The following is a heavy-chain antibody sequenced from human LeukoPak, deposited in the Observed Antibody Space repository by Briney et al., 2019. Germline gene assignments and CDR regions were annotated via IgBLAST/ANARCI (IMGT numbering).Heavy chain of an antibody. CDR2: IYHGGRT. V-gene: IGHV4-38-2*02. J-gene: IGHJ5*02. D-gene: IGHD6-19*01. CDR1: GYSISSGYY. CDR3: AREGQWLVPHFVNWFDP. Sequence: PSETLSLTCTVSGYSISSGYYWGWIRQTPGKGLEWIGYIYHGGRTDYNPSLKSRVTISVDTSKNQFSLKLSSVTAADTAVYYCAREGQWLVPHFVNWFDPWGQGTLVTVSS.